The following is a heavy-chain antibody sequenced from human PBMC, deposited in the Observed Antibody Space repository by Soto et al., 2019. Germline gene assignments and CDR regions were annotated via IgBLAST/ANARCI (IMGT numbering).Heavy chain of an antibody. CDR3: ARRGSGSYSDY. V-gene: IGHV4-59*08. CDR2: ISYSGGT. CDR1: GGSINSYY. J-gene: IGHJ4*02. Sequence: PSETLSLTCTVSGGSINSYYWSWVRQPPGKGLEWIGYISYSGGTNYNPSLKSRVTISVDTSKNQFSLRLSSVTAADTAVYYCARRGSGSYSDYWGQGTLVTVSS. D-gene: IGHD3-10*01.